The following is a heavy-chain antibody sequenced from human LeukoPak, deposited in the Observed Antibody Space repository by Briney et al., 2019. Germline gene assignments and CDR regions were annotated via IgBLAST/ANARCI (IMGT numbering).Heavy chain of an antibody. V-gene: IGHV4-59*08. CDR3: ARQGDSSGYYQGWFDP. CDR1: GGSISSYY. Sequence: SETLSLTCTVSGGSISSYYWSWIRQPPGKGLEWIGYIYYSGSTNYNPSLKSRVTISVDTSKNQFSLKLSSVTAADTAVYYCARQGDSSGYYQGWFDPWGQGTLVTVSS. CDR2: IYYSGST. J-gene: IGHJ5*02. D-gene: IGHD3-22*01.